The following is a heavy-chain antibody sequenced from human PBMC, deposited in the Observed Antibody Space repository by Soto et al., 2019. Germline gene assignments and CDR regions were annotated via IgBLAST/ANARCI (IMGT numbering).Heavy chain of an antibody. J-gene: IGHJ6*02. V-gene: IGHV5-51*01. CDR3: ASRRGVCDSLGKDV. Sequence: GASWKISCQGSGYFFTGYWIAWVRQMPGKGLELVGIIYPGDSDTRYSPSFQGQITISADMSVRTDKSITTAYLQWSSLKASDTAMYCCASRRGVCDSLGKDVWGQGTRVTVSS. CDR2: IYPGDSDT. D-gene: IGHD2-21*02. CDR1: GYFFTGYW.